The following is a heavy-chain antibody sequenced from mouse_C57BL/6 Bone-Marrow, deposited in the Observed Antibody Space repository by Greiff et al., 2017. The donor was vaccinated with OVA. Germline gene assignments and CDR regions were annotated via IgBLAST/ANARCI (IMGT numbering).Heavy chain of an antibody. CDR1: GYTFTDYN. CDR3: ATRLEDFDY. Sequence: EVQLQQSGPELVKPGASVKMSCKASGYTFTDYNMHWVKQSHGKSLEWVGYINPNNGGTSYNQKFKGKATLTVNKSSSTAYMELRSLTSEESAVYYCATRLEDFDYWGQGTTLTVSS. V-gene: IGHV1-22*01. CDR2: INPNNGGT. D-gene: IGHD2-12*01. J-gene: IGHJ2*01.